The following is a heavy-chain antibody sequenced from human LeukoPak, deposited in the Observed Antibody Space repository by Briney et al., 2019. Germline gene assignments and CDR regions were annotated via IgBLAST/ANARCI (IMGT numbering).Heavy chain of an antibody. J-gene: IGHJ4*02. Sequence: GGSLRLSCAASGFTVSSNYMSWVRQAPGKGLEWVSVIYTGGSTYYADSVKGRFTISRDNSKNTLYLQMNSLRAEDTAVYYCARLGYTSGWFRNWGQGTLLTVSS. CDR1: GFTVSSNY. V-gene: IGHV3-66*01. D-gene: IGHD6-19*01. CDR3: ARLGYTSGWFRN. CDR2: IYTGGST.